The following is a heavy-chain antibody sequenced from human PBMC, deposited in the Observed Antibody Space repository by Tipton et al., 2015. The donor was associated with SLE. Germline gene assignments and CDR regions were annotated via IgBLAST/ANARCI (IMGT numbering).Heavy chain of an antibody. CDR2: KDYSGSS. V-gene: IGHV4-39*01. CDR3: ARYSTSSGWFDP. D-gene: IGHD6-6*01. CDR1: GGSISSSNYY. J-gene: IGHJ5*02. Sequence: TLSLTCTVSGGSISSSNYYWGWIRQPPGKGLEWIGVKDYSGSSAYNLSLKGRVSISVDTSTNQFSLRLNSLTAADTAVYYCARYSTSSGWFDPWGQGTLVTVSS.